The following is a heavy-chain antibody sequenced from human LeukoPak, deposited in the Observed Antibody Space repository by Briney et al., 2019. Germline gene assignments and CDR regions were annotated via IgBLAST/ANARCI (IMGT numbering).Heavy chain of an antibody. V-gene: IGHV3-11*01. CDR2: ISSSGSTI. J-gene: IGHJ4*02. D-gene: IGHD2-2*01. Sequence: PGGSLRLSCAASGFTFSDYYMSSIRQAPGKGLEWVPYISSSGSTIYYADSVKGRFTISRDNANNSLYLQINSLRAEDTAVYYCARDIVVVPAATVGEYYFDYWGQGTLVTVSS. CDR1: GFTFSDYY. CDR3: ARDIVVVPAATVGEYYFDY.